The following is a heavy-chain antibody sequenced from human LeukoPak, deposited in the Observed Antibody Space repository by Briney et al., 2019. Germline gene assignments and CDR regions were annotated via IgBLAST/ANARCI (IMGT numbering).Heavy chain of an antibody. J-gene: IGHJ4*02. CDR2: IRSKAYGETA. CDR3: TRVRGAYNLYDY. V-gene: IGHV3-49*03. Sequence: GGSLRLSCTASGFTFGDYAMSWIRQAPGKGLEWVGFIRSKAYGETADYAASVKGRFTISRDDSKAIAYLQMNSLKTEDTAVYHCTRVRGAYNLYDYWGQGTLVTVSS. D-gene: IGHD1-1*01. CDR1: GFTFGDYA.